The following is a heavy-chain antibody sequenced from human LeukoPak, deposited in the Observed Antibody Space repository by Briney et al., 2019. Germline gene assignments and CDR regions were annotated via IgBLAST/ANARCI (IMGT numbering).Heavy chain of an antibody. V-gene: IGHV1-8*01. CDR3: ALCSSTSYCLGY. CDR1: GYTFTRYD. D-gene: IGHD2-2*01. J-gene: IGHJ4*02. CDR2: MNPNSGNT. Sequence: ASVKVSCKASGYTFTRYDINWVRQATGQGLEWMGWMNPNSGNTGYAQKFQGRVTMTRNTSISTAYMELSSLRSEDTAVYYCALCSSTSYCLGYWGQGTLVTVSS.